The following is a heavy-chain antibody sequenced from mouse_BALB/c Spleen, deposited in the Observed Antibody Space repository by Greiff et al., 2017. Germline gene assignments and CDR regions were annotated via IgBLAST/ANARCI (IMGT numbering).Heavy chain of an antibody. CDR3: ARRILRPYYFDY. CDR1: GYTFTSYY. V-gene: IGHV1S56*01. J-gene: IGHJ2*01. CDR2: IYPGDGST. D-gene: IGHD1-2*01. Sequence: QVQLQQSGPELVKPGASVKMSCKASGYTFTSYYIHWVKQRPGQGLEWIGWIYPGDGSTKYNEKFKGKTTLTADKSSSTAYMLLSSLTSEDSAIYFCARRILRPYYFDYWGQGTTLTVSS.